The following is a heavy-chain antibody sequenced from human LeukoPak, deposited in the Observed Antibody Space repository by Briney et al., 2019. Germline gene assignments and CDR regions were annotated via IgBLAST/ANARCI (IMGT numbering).Heavy chain of an antibody. D-gene: IGHD1-1*01. CDR2: VSGGGEDT. V-gene: IGHV3-23*01. CDR3: AKPRAMTTGVGRYFDL. J-gene: IGHJ2*01. Sequence: GGSLRLSCAASGFTFSSYAMSWIRQAPGKGLDWVSAVSGGGEDTYYPDSVKGRFTISRDNSKNTLYPQMNSLRVEDTAIYYCAKPRAMTTGVGRYFDLWGRGTLVIVSS. CDR1: GFTFSSYA.